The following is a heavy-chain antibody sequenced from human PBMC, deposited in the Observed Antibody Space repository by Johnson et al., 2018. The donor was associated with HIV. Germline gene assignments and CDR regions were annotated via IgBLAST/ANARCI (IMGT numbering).Heavy chain of an antibody. CDR1: RFTFSSYA. V-gene: IGHV3-7*01. Sequence: VQLVESGGGVVQPGRSLRLSCAASRFTFSSYAMHWVRQAPGKGLEWVANIKQDGSEKYYVDSVKGRFTISRDNSKNTLYLQMGSLRAEDMAVYYCARDEPTDDAFDIWGLGTMVTVSS. J-gene: IGHJ3*02. CDR2: IKQDGSEK. CDR3: ARDEPTDDAFDI.